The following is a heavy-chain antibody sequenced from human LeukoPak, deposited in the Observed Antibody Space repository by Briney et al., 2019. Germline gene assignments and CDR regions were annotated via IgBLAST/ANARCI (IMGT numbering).Heavy chain of an antibody. CDR2: IYYSGST. V-gene: IGHV4-59*01. CDR3: ARVGSRYYDSSGYYPNWFDP. D-gene: IGHD3-22*01. J-gene: IGHJ5*02. Sequence: SETLSLTCTVSGGSISSYYWSWIRQPPGKGLEWIGYIYYSGSTNYNPSLKSRVTISVDTSKNQFSLKLSSVTAADTAVYYCARVGSRYYDSSGYYPNWFDPWGQGTLVTVSS. CDR1: GGSISSYY.